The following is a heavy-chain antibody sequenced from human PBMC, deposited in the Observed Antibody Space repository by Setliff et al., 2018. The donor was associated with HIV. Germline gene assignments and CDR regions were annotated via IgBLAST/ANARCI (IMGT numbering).Heavy chain of an antibody. CDR3: ARGMDYYDTSGAPGY. Sequence: ASVKVSCKASGYSFTDYYIHWVRQAPGQGLEWMGWINPKSDGTNYAQKFQGWITMTRDTSISTAYMELSRLRSDDTAVYYCARGMDYYDTSGAPGYWGQGTLVTVSS. CDR2: INPKSDGT. CDR1: GYSFTDYY. D-gene: IGHD3-22*01. J-gene: IGHJ4*02. V-gene: IGHV1-2*04.